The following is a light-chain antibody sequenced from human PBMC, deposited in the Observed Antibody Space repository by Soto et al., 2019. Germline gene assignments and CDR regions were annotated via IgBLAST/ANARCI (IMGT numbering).Light chain of an antibody. CDR3: QQRSNWPRWT. V-gene: IGKV3-11*01. CDR2: DAS. J-gene: IGKJ1*01. Sequence: EIVLTQSPATLSLSPGERTTLSCRAGQSVSSYLAWYQQKPGQAPRLLIYDASNRATGIPARFSGSGSGTDFTLTISSLEPEDFAVYYCQQRSNWPRWTFGQGTKVDIK. CDR1: QSVSSY.